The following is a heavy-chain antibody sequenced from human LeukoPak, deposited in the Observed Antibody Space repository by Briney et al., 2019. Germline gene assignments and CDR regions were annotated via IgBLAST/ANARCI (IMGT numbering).Heavy chain of an antibody. Sequence: GASVKGSCKASGDTFTSYYMHWVRQAPGQGLEWMRIINPSGGSTSYAQKFQGRVTMTRDTSTSTVYMELSSLRSEDTAVYYCARGSRGVVPAATFDYWGQGTLVTVSS. D-gene: IGHD2-2*01. CDR3: ARGSRGVVPAATFDY. CDR2: INPSGGST. V-gene: IGHV1-46*01. CDR1: GDTFTSYY. J-gene: IGHJ4*02.